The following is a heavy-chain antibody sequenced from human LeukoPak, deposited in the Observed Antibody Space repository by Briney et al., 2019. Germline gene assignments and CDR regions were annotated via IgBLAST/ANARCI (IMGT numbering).Heavy chain of an antibody. D-gene: IGHD1/OR15-1a*01. CDR1: DFAFSDYS. V-gene: IGHV3-30*02. CDR3: AKDGRGNIYFDY. CDR2: IRYDGSNK. Sequence: PGGSLRLSCAVSDFAFSDYSMSWVRQAPGKGLEWVAFIRYDGSNKYYADSVKGRFTISRDNSKNTLYLQMNSLRAEDTAVYYCAKDGRGNIYFDYWGQGTLVTVSS. J-gene: IGHJ4*02.